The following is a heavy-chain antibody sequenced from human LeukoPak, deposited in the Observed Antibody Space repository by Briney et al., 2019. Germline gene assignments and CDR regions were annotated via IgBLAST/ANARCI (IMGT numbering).Heavy chain of an antibody. CDR1: GFTFSDYY. V-gene: IGHV3-11*04. D-gene: IGHD6-13*01. CDR3: ARVHRIAAEGGAFDI. J-gene: IGHJ3*02. Sequence: GGSLRLSCAASGFTFSDYYMSWIRQAPGKGLEWVSYISSSGSTIYYADSVKGRFTISRDNSKNTLYLQMNSLRAEDTAVYYCARVHRIAAEGGAFDIWGQGTMVTVSS. CDR2: ISSSGSTI.